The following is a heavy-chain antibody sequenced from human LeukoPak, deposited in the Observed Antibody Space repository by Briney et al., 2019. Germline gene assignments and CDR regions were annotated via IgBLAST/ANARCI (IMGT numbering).Heavy chain of an antibody. CDR2: IYTSGST. CDR1: GGSISSGSYY. V-gene: IGHV4-61*02. J-gene: IGHJ5*02. Sequence: SETLSLTCTVSGGSISSGSYYWSWIRQPAGKGLEWIGRIYTSGSTNYNPSLKSRVTISVDTSKNQFSLKLSSVTAADTAVYYCARRLHGIVVVPADPWGQGTLVTVSS. D-gene: IGHD2-2*01. CDR3: ARRLHGIVVVPADP.